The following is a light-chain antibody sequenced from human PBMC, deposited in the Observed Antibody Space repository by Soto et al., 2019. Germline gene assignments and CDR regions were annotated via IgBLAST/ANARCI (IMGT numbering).Light chain of an antibody. V-gene: IGKV3-20*01. CDR1: QSVSSSY. J-gene: IGKJ1*01. Sequence: EIVLTQSPGTLSLSPGERATLSCRASQSVSSSYLAWYQQKPGQAPRLLIYGASSRATGIPDRFSGSGSGTDFPLPISRLEPEDFPVYYCQQYGSSPRTFGQGTKVQIK. CDR2: GAS. CDR3: QQYGSSPRT.